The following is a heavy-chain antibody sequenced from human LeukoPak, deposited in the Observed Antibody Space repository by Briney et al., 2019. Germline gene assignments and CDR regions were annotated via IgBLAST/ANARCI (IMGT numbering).Heavy chain of an antibody. CDR1: GFTFSSYW. CDR2: INSDGSAT. J-gene: IGHJ6*02. CDR3: TRDHGLDV. V-gene: IGHV3-74*01. Sequence: GGSLRLSCAASGFTFSSYWMSWVRQAPGKGLMWVSQINSDGSATSCADPVKGRCTISRDNAKNMLYLEMNSLRVEDTAVYFCTRDHGLDVWGQGATVTVSS.